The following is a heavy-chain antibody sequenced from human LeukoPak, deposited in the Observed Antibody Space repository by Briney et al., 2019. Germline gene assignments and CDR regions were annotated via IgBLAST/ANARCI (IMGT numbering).Heavy chain of an antibody. CDR1: GFTFSSYS. J-gene: IGHJ4*02. V-gene: IGHV3-21*01. CDR2: ISSSSTYI. CDR3: ARDSDVHCSGGSCTNFDY. D-gene: IGHD2-15*01. Sequence: GGSLRLSCAASGFTFSSYSMNWVRQAPGKGLEWVSSISSSSTYIYYADSVKGRFTISRDNAKNSLYLQMNSLRADDTAIYYCARDSDVHCSGGSCTNFDYWGQGTLVTVSS.